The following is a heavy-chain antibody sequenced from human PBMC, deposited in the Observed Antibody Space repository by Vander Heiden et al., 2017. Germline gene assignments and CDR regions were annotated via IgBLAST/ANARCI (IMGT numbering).Heavy chain of an antibody. CDR3: ARLRLGSTRIGYFQH. D-gene: IGHD2-15*01. J-gene: IGHJ1*01. Sequence: EVQLVASGGGLVQPGGSLSLSCAASGFTFRGYWRSWVRQAPGKGLEWVAKIKQDGSEKYYVDSVKGRFTISRDNAKNSLYLQMNSLRAEDTAVYYCARLRLGSTRIGYFQHWGQGTLVTVSS. CDR1: GFTFRGYW. CDR2: IKQDGSEK. V-gene: IGHV3-7*01.